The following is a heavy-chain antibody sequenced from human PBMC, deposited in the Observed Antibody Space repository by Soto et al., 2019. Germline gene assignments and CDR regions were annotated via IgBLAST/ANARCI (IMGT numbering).Heavy chain of an antibody. V-gene: IGHV3-53*01. CDR3: ARDSPEYGTGSPLES. CDR1: GFSVSRSY. Sequence: GGSLRLSCAGSGFSVSRSYMNWARQAPGKGLEWLSIIYSGGSTKYADSVKDRFTISRDTSKNTVYLHMDRLRAEDTAVYYCARDSPEYGTGSPLESWGQGTLVTVSS. J-gene: IGHJ4*02. D-gene: IGHD3-10*01. CDR2: IYSGGST.